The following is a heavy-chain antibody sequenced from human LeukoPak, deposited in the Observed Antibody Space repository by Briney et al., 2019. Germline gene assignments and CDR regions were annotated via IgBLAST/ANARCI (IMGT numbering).Heavy chain of an antibody. CDR2: IRYDGSNK. CDR3: AILEPGIAVGTNAFDI. J-gene: IGHJ3*02. Sequence: PGGSLRLSCAASGFTFSSYGMHWVRQAPGKGLEWVAFIRYDGSNKYYADSVKGRFTISRDNSKNTLYLQMNSLRAEDTAVYYCAILEPGIAVGTNAFDIWGQGTMVTVSS. V-gene: IGHV3-30*02. CDR1: GFTFSSYG. D-gene: IGHD6-19*01.